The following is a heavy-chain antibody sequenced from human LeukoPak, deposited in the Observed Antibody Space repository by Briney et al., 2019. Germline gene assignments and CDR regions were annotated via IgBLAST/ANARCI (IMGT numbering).Heavy chain of an antibody. V-gene: IGHV4-59*08. Sequence: SETLSLTCTVSGDSISGYYWSWIRQPPGKGLEWIAYIYYSGSTDYNPSLKSRVTISLDTSKNQFSLKLSSVTAADMAVYYSARHDAIVGTPDAFDIWGQGTLGTVSS. CDR1: GDSISGYY. CDR2: IYYSGST. CDR3: ARHDAIVGTPDAFDI. J-gene: IGHJ3*02. D-gene: IGHD4-23*01.